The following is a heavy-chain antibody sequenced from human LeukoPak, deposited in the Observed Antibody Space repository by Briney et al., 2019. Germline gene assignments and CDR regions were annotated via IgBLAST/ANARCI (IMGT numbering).Heavy chain of an antibody. D-gene: IGHD5-18*01. CDR3: ARLSGYSYGQHPDWFDP. Sequence: GESLKISCKGSGYTFTRHWIAWVRKMPGKGLEYMGSIYPGDSDTGYSPSFEGQVTISVDKSISSAYVQWSSLKASDTAMYYCARLSGYSYGQHPDWFDPWGQGTLVTVSS. J-gene: IGHJ5*02. CDR2: IYPGDSDT. CDR1: GYTFTRHW. V-gene: IGHV5-51*01.